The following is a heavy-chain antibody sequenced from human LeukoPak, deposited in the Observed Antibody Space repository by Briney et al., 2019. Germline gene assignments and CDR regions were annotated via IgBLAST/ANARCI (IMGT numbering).Heavy chain of an antibody. V-gene: IGHV1-8*01. CDR2: KHPNSGNT. D-gene: IGHD6-19*01. J-gene: IGHJ4*02. CDR1: GYTFTRYD. CDR3: ASPTTSGSGWN. Sequence: GASVKVSCKASGYTFTRYDINGVRPATGQGGEWMGWKHPNSGNTGYAQKFQGRVTMTSNTSISTAYMELSSLRSEDTAVYHCASPTTSGSGWNWGQGTLVTVSS.